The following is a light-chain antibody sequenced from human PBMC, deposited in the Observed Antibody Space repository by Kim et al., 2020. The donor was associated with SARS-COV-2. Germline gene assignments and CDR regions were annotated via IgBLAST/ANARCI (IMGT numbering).Light chain of an antibody. CDR2: WAS. CDR3: QQYYSTPPS. CDR1: QTVLYHSNNKNY. V-gene: IGKV4-1*01. Sequence: RATLNCKSRQTVLYHSNNKNYLAWYQQKPGQATKLLIYWASIRESGVSDRFSGSGSETDFTLTISSLQAEDVAVYYCQQYYSTPPSFGQGTKLEI. J-gene: IGKJ2*03.